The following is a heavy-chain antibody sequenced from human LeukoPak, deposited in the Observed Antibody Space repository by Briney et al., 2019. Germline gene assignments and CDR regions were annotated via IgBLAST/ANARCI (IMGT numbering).Heavy chain of an antibody. CDR3: ARGRGVVVIAYFDY. J-gene: IGHJ4*02. D-gene: IGHD3-22*01. Sequence: PSETLSLTCTVSGGSISSSSYYWGWIRQPPGKGLEWIGSIYYSGSTYYNPSLKSRVTISVDTSKNQFSLKLSSVTAADTAVYYCARGRGVVVIAYFDYWGQGTLVTVSS. V-gene: IGHV4-39*01. CDR2: IYYSGST. CDR1: GGSISSSSYY.